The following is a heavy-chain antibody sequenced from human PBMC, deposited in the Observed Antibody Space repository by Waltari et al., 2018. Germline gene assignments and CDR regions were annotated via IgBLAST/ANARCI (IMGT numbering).Heavy chain of an antibody. J-gene: IGHJ6*02. Sequence: QVQLVESGGGVVQPGRSLRLSCAASGFTFSSYGMHWVRQAPGKGLEWVAVISYDGSNKYYADSVKGRFTISRDNSKNTLYLQMNSLRAEDTAVYYCAKSEGGYYYDSSGYSYYYGMDVWGQGTTVTVSS. CDR3: AKSEGGYYYDSSGYSYYYGMDV. V-gene: IGHV3-30*18. CDR2: ISYDGSNK. CDR1: GFTFSSYG. D-gene: IGHD3-22*01.